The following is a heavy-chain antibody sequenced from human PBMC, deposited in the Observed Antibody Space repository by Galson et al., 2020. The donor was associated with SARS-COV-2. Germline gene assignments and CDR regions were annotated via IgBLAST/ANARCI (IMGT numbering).Heavy chain of an antibody. CDR1: GFTFSDYY. CDR3: ASDRAYYYYGMDV. CDR2: ISSSGSTI. J-gene: IGHJ6*02. Sequence: PGGSLRLSCAASGFTFSDYYMSWIRQAPGKGLEWVSYISSSGSTIYYADSVKGRFTISRDNAKNSLYLQMNSLRAEDTAVYYCASDRAYYYYGMDVWGQGTTVTVSS. V-gene: IGHV3-11*01.